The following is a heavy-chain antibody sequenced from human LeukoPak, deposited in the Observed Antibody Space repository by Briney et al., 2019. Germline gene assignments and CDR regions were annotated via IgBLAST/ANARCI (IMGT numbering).Heavy chain of an antibody. CDR3: AKIYNYGSRSFDY. CDR1: GFTFSSYE. V-gene: IGHV3-48*03. D-gene: IGHD5-18*01. J-gene: IGHJ4*02. Sequence: GGSLRLSCAASGFTFSSYEMNWVRQAPGQGLEWVSYISSSGSTIYYADSVKGRFTISRDNAKNSLYLQMNSLRAEDTAVYYCAKIYNYGSRSFDYWGQGTLVTVSS. CDR2: ISSSGSTI.